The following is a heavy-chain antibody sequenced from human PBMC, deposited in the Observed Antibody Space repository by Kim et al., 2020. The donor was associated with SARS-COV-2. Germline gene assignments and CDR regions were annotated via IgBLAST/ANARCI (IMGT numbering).Heavy chain of an antibody. CDR3: ARMVPRGLGAYAPGYFD. V-gene: IGHV4-59*01. CDR2: LFYGRTP. D-gene: IGHD4-17*01. Sequence: SETLSLTCSVSTDSISRYYWGWLRQPPGKGLEWIGFLFYGRTPNSNPSLRSRVTISADTSKDQFSLSLDSVTAADTAVYDCARMVPRGLGAYAPGYFD. CDR1: TDSISRYY. J-gene: IGHJ4*03.